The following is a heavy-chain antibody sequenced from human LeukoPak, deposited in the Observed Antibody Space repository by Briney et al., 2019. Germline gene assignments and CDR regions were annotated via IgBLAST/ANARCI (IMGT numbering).Heavy chain of an antibody. J-gene: IGHJ4*02. CDR2: IDPSDSYT. CDR3: ARSLDYYDSSGYPIDY. CDR1: GYSFTSYW. D-gene: IGHD3-22*01. V-gene: IGHV5-10-1*01. Sequence: GASLQISCKGSGYSFTSYWISWVRQMPGKGLEWMGRIDPSDSYTNYSPSFQGHVTISADKSISTAYLQWSSLKASDTAMYYCARSLDYYDSSGYPIDYWGQGTLVTVSS.